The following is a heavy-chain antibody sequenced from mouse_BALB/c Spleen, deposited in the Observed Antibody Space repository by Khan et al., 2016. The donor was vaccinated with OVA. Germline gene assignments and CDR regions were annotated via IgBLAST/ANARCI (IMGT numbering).Heavy chain of an antibody. D-gene: IGHD2-14*01. V-gene: IGHV1-4*01. J-gene: IGHJ3*01. CDR2: INPSNGYT. CDR1: GYTFTTYT. CDR3: AREGAYYRSDGWFSY. Sequence: VQLQESGAELARPGASVKMSCKASGYTFTTYTMHWVKQRPGQGLEWIGYINPSNGYTNYNQKFKDKSTLTADKSSSTAYMQLSSLTSEYSAVYYCAREGAYYRSDGWFSYWGQGTLGTVSA.